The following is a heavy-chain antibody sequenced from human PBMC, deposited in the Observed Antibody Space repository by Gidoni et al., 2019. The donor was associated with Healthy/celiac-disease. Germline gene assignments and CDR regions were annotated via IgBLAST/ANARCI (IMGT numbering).Heavy chain of an antibody. CDR1: GGSFSGYY. CDR2: INHSGST. D-gene: IGHD3-22*01. Sequence: QVQLQQWGAGLLKPSETLSLTCAVYGGSFSGYYWSWIRQPPGKGLEWIGEINHSGSTNYNPSLKSRVTISVDTSKNQFSLKLSSVTAADTAVYYCARPLRYDSSGYYYYWGQGTLVTVSS. V-gene: IGHV4-34*01. CDR3: ARPLRYDSSGYYYY. J-gene: IGHJ4*02.